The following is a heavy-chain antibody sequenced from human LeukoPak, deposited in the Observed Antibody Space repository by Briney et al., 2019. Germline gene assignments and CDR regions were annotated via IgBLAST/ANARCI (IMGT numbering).Heavy chain of an antibody. V-gene: IGHV4-59*01. Sequence: SETLSRTCTVSGGSISSYYWSWIRQPPGKGLEWIGYIYYSGSTNYNPSLKSRVTISVDTSKNQFSLKLSSVTAADTAVYYCARGTDSSAYFDYWGQGTLVTVSS. CDR3: ARGTDSSAYFDY. CDR2: IYYSGST. J-gene: IGHJ4*02. CDR1: GGSISSYY. D-gene: IGHD3-22*01.